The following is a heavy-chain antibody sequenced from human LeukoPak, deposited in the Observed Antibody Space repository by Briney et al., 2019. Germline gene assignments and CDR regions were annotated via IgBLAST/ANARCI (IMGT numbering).Heavy chain of an antibody. D-gene: IGHD2-2*01. CDR2: IYYSGST. V-gene: IGHV4-59*08. CDR1: GGSISSYY. CDR3: AASPIVVVPAAILLDYGMDV. Sequence: KTSETLSLTCTVSGGSISSYYWSWIRQPPGKGLEWIGYIYYSGSTNYNPSLKSRVTISVDTSKNQFSLKLSSVTAADTAVYYCAASPIVVVPAAILLDYGMDVWGQGTTVTVSS. J-gene: IGHJ6*02.